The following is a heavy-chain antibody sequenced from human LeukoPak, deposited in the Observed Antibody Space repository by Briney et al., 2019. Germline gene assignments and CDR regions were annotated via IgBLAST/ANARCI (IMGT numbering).Heavy chain of an antibody. Sequence: PGGSLRLSCAASGFTFSSYEMNWVRQAPGKGLEWVSYISSSGSTIYYADSVKGRFTISRDNAKNSLYLQMNSLRAEDTAVYYCAREGINMVRGEYYFDYWGQGTLVTVSS. CDR1: GFTFSSYE. CDR2: ISSSGSTI. D-gene: IGHD3-10*01. J-gene: IGHJ4*02. CDR3: AREGINMVRGEYYFDY. V-gene: IGHV3-48*03.